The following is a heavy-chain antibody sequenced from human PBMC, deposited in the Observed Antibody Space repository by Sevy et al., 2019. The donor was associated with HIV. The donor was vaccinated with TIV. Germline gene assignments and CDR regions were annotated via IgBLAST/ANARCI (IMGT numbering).Heavy chain of an antibody. J-gene: IGHJ4*01. V-gene: IGHV3-7*04. D-gene: IGHD4-17*01. CDR2: IKQDGSEQ. CDR1: GFAFSAYW. Sequence: GGSLRLSCSASGFAFSAYWMVWVRQGPGKGLEWVANIKQDGSEQNYVDSVEGRFTISRDNGKNLLYLQMNDLRAEDSVVYFCARGGGGFYGDYPFDYWGHGTLVTVSS. CDR3: ARGGGGFYGDYPFDY.